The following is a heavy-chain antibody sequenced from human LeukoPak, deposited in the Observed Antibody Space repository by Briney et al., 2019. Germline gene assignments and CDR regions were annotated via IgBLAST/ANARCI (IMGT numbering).Heavy chain of an antibody. Sequence: SQTLSLTCTVSGGSISSGGYYWNWIRQHPGKGLEWIGYIYYSGSTYYNPSLKSRVTISVDTSKNQFSLKLSSVTAADTAVYYCARDRGLREGYCSSTSCYKAHHYYYGMDVWGQGTTVTVSS. D-gene: IGHD2-2*01. CDR1: GGSISSGGYY. V-gene: IGHV4-31*03. CDR2: IYYSGST. CDR3: ARDRGLREGYCSSTSCYKAHHYYYGMDV. J-gene: IGHJ6*02.